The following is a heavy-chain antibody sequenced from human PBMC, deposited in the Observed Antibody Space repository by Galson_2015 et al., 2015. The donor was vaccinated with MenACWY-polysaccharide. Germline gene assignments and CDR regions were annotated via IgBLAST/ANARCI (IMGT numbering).Heavy chain of an antibody. CDR1: GFIFNTYG. D-gene: IGHD2-15*01. J-gene: IGHJ4*02. V-gene: IGHV3-23*01. CDR3: AREGFCSGGTCYFNDY. CDR2: MSRTATT. Sequence: SLRLSCAASGFIFNTYGMAWARQAPGKGLEWVSAMSRTATTYYSASVKGRFTISRDNSKNTLYLQMNSLRVEDTAVYYRAREGFCSGGTCYFNDYWGQGILVTVSA.